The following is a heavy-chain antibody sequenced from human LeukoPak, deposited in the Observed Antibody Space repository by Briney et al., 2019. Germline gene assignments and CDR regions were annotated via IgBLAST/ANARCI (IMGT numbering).Heavy chain of an antibody. Sequence: GESLKISCKGSGYSFSNYWIAWVRQMPGKGLEWMGIISPDDSQIRYSPSFQGQVTISADKSISTAYLQWSSLKSSDTAMYYCARHGTNAYSTVDYWGQGTLVIVSS. CDR3: ARHGTNAYSTVDY. D-gene: IGHD3-16*01. CDR1: GYSFSNYW. CDR2: ISPDDSQI. V-gene: IGHV5-51*01. J-gene: IGHJ4*02.